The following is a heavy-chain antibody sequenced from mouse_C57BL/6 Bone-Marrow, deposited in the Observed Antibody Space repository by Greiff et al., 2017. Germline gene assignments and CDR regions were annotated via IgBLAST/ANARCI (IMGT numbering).Heavy chain of an antibody. J-gene: IGHJ2*01. V-gene: IGHV1-55*01. Sequence: QVQLQQPGADLVKPGASVKMSCKASGYTFTSYWITWVKQRPGQGLEWIGDIYPTSGRTHYNEKFKSKAILTVDTSSNTAYMQLSSLTSEDSAVFYCASAGPVGRRFDYWGQGTTLTVSS. CDR1: GYTFTSYW. D-gene: IGHD4-1*01. CDR3: ASAGPVGRRFDY. CDR2: IYPTSGRT.